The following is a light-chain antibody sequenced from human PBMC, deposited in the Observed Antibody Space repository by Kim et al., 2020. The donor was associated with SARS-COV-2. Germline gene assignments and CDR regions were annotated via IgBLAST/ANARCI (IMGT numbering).Light chain of an antibody. Sequence: ASVGDRVTLTYRASQDIGNYLAWYQQKPGRGLKLLIHSASTLQSGVPSRFSGSRFLTEFTLTISSLQPDDVATYYCQKYNSPPITFGQGTRLEIK. CDR2: SAS. V-gene: IGKV1-27*01. CDR1: QDIGNY. J-gene: IGKJ5*01. CDR3: QKYNSPPIT.